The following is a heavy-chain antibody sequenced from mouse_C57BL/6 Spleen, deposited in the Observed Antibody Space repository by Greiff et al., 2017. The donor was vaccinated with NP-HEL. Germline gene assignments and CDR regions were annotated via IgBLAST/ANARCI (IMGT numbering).Heavy chain of an antibody. V-gene: IGHV1-64*01. CDR3: ARVLITTVYYLDY. J-gene: IGHJ2*01. Sequence: VKLQQPGAELVKPGASVKLSCKASGYTFTSYWMHWVKRRPGQGLEWIGMIHPNSGSTNYNEKFKSKATLTVDKSSSTAYMQLSSLTSEDSAVYYCARVLITTVYYLDYWGQGTTLTVSS. CDR1: GYTFTSYW. CDR2: IHPNSGST. D-gene: IGHD1-2*01.